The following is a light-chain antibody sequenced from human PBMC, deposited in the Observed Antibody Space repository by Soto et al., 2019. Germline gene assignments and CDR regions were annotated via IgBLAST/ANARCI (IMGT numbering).Light chain of an antibody. Sequence: DIQMTQSPSTLSSSLGERITITCRASQSISSWLAWYQQKPGKAPKLLIYKASSLESGVPSRFSGSGSGTEFTLTISSLQPDDFATYYCQQYNSYSPWTFGQGTKVDIK. CDR3: QQYNSYSPWT. J-gene: IGKJ1*01. V-gene: IGKV1-5*03. CDR2: KAS. CDR1: QSISSW.